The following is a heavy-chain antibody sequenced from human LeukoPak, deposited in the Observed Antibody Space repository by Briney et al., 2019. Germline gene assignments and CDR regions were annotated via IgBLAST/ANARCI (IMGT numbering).Heavy chain of an antibody. CDR1: GFTVSSNY. Sequence: GGSLRLSCAVSGFTVSSNYMSWVRQAPGKGLEWVSVIYSGGSTYYADSVKGRFTISRDNSKNTLYLQMNSLRAEETAVYYCARVLPQHRVTADYWGQGTLVTVSS. D-gene: IGHD6-13*01. CDR2: IYSGGST. V-gene: IGHV3-66*01. CDR3: ARVLPQHRVTADY. J-gene: IGHJ4*02.